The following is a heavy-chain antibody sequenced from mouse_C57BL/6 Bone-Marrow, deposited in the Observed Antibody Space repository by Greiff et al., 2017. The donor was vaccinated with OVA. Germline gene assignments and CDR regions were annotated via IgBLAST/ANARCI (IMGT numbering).Heavy chain of an antibody. CDR3: ARWLEV. J-gene: IGHJ1*03. V-gene: IGHV1-7*01. D-gene: IGHD2-2*01. CDR2: INPSSGYT. Sequence: VQLQQSGAELAKPGASVKLSCKASGYTFTSYWMHWVKQRPGQGLEWIGYINPSSGYTKYNQKFKDKATLTADKSSITAYMQLSSLTYEDSAVYYCARWLEVWGTGTTVTVSS. CDR1: GYTFTSYW.